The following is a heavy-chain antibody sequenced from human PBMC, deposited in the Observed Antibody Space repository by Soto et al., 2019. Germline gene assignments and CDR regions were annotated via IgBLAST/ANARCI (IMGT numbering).Heavy chain of an antibody. CDR3: AREGPACTSCYSHN. CDR1: GFTFSSNS. CDR2: ISSRSQSI. V-gene: IGHV3-21*01. Sequence: ESGGGLVKPGGSLRLSCAASGFTFSSNSMTWVRQAPGKGLEWVSSISSRSQSIYYADSVKGRFTISRDNAKNSLYLQMNSLRAEDTAVYYCAREGPACTSCYSHNWGQGTLVTVSS. D-gene: IGHD2-2*01. J-gene: IGHJ4*02.